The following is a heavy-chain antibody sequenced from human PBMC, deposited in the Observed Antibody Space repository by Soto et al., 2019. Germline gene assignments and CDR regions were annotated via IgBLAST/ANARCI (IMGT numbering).Heavy chain of an antibody. V-gene: IGHV3-33*06. D-gene: IGHD3-3*01. CDR2: IWYDGSNK. CDR3: AKENYDFWSGYYALDAFDI. Sequence: GGSLRLSCAASGFTFSSYGMHWVRQAPGKGLEWVAVIWYDGSNKYYADSVKGRFTISRDNSKNTLYLQMNSLRAEDTAVYYCAKENYDFWSGYYALDAFDIWSQGTMVTVSS. CDR1: GFTFSSYG. J-gene: IGHJ3*02.